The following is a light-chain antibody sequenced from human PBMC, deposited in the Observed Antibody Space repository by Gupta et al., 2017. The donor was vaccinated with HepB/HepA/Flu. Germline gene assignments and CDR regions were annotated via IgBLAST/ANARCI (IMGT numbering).Light chain of an antibody. CDR1: SSDVGGYNY. J-gene: IGLJ3*02. CDR3: SSYTTSITVV. CDR2: DVS. Sequence: SALTQLASVSGSLGQSITTSCTGTSSDVGGYNYVSWYQQHPGKAPKLIIYDVSNRPSWVSNRVSGSKSGNTASLTISGLQAEDESDYYCSSYTTSITVVFGGGTTLTVL. V-gene: IGLV2-14*01.